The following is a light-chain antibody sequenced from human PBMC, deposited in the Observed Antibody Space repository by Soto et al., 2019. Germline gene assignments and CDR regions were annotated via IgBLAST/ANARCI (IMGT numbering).Light chain of an antibody. CDR3: QSYDSSLSGVV. Sequence: QAVVTQPPSVSGAPGQRVTISCTGSSYNIGAGYDVHWYQQLPGTAPKLLIYGNSNRPSGVPDRFSGSKSGTSASLAITGLQAEDEADYYCQSYDSSLSGVVFGGGTQLTVL. CDR1: SYNIGAGYD. CDR2: GNS. V-gene: IGLV1-40*01. J-gene: IGLJ2*01.